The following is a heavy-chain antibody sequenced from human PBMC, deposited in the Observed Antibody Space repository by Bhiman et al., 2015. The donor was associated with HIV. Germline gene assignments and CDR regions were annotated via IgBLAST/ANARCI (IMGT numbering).Heavy chain of an antibody. CDR3: TTDQEFTLDY. CDR1: GFTFSSYS. D-gene: IGHD2-15*01. V-gene: IGHV3-21*03. J-gene: IGHJ4*02. Sequence: EVQLVESGGGLVKPGGSLRLSCAASGFTFSSYSMNWVRQAPGKGLEWVSSISSSSSYIFYADSVKGRFTISRDNAKNSLYLQMNSLKTEDTAVYYCTTDQEFTLDYWGQGTLVTVSS. CDR2: ISSSSSYI.